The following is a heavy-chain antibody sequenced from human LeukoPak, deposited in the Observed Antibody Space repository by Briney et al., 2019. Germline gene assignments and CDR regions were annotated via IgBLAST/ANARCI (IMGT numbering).Heavy chain of an antibody. J-gene: IGHJ4*02. Sequence: PGGSLRLSCAGSGFTFGGYGMHWFRQTPGKGLEWVAVIAYDGSRAFYADSVKGRFTISRDNSKNTMSVQMDDLRAEDTAVYYCSRYHNDRFDYWGQGTLVTVSS. CDR3: SRYHNDRFDY. D-gene: IGHD5-24*01. V-gene: IGHV3-33*01. CDR2: IAYDGSRA. CDR1: GFTFGGYG.